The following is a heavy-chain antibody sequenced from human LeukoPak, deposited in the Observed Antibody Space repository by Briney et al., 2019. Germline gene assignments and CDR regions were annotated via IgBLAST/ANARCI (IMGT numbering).Heavy chain of an antibody. D-gene: IGHD3-10*01. V-gene: IGHV1-2*02. CDR2: INPNSGGT. CDR3: ARSESPTNLLWFGELEVYYFDY. J-gene: IGHJ4*02. CDR1: GYTFTGYY. Sequence: SVKVSCKASGYTFTGYYMHWVRQDPGQGLEWMGGINPNSGGTNYAQKFQGRVTMTRDTSISTAYMELSRLRSDDTAVYYCARSESPTNLLWFGELEVYYFDYWGQGTLVTVSS.